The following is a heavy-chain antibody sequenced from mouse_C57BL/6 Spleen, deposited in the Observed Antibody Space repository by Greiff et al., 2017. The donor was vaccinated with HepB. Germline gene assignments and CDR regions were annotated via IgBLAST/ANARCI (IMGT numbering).Heavy chain of an antibody. CDR2: IDPSDSYT. D-gene: IGHD2-4*01. V-gene: IGHV1-69*01. J-gene: IGHJ3*01. CDR3: ARGEDYDNIRFAY. Sequence: QVQLQQPGAELVMPGASVKLSCKASGYTFTSYWMHWVKQRPGQGLEWIGEIDPSDSYTNYNQKFKGKSTLTVDKSSSTAYMQLSSLTSEDSAVYYCARGEDYDNIRFAYWGQGTLVTVSA. CDR1: GYTFTSYW.